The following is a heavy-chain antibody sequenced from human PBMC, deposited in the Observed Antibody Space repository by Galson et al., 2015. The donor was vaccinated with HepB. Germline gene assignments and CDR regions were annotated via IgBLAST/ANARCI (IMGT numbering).Heavy chain of an antibody. CDR1: GYSFTSYW. CDR3: ARHRVGGRCSSTSCYGGWDFDY. J-gene: IGHJ4*02. CDR2: IYPGDSDT. V-gene: IGHV5-51*01. Sequence: QSGAEVKKPGESLKISCTGSGYSFTSYWIGWVRQMPGKGLEWMGIIYPGDSDTRYSPSFQGQVTISADKSISTAYLQWSSLKASDTAMYYCARHRVGGRCSSTSCYGGWDFDYWGQGTLVTVSS. D-gene: IGHD2-2*01.